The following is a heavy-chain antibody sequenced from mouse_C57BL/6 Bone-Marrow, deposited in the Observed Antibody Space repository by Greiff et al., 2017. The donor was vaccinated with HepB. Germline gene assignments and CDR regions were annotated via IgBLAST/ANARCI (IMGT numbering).Heavy chain of an antibody. D-gene: IGHD1-1*01. J-gene: IGHJ3*01. Sequence: QVQLKQPGAELVRPGSSVKLSCKASGYTFTSYWMDWVKQRPGQGLEWIGNIYPSDSETHYNQKFKDKATLTVDKSSSTAYMQLSSLTSEDSAVYYCAIYGSSFFAYWGQGTLVTVSA. CDR3: AIYGSSFFAY. CDR2: IYPSDSET. CDR1: GYTFTSYW. V-gene: IGHV1-61*01.